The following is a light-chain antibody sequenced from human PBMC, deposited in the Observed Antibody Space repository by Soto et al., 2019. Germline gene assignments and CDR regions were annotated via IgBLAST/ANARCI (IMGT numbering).Light chain of an antibody. V-gene: IGKV3-20*01. Sequence: EIVMTQSPATLTVSPGERATLSCRASQSVSSNLAWYQQKPGQAPRLLIYGASSRATGIPDRFSGTGSETDFTLTISRLEPEDFAVYYCQQYDNSPITFGQGTRLGIK. CDR1: QSVSSN. CDR2: GAS. CDR3: QQYDNSPIT. J-gene: IGKJ5*01.